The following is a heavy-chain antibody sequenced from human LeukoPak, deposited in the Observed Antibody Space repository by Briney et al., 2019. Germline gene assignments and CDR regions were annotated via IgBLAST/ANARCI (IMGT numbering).Heavy chain of an antibody. D-gene: IGHD1-26*01. CDR3: ARKIVGANRTPSNWFDP. CDR2: IYHSGST. Sequence: SETLSLTCTVSGYSISSGYYWGWIRQPPGKGLEWIGSIYHSGSTYYNPSLKSRVTISVDTSKNQFSLKLSSVTAADTAVYYSARKIVGANRTPSNWFDPWGQGTLVTVSS. CDR1: GYSISSGYY. J-gene: IGHJ5*02. V-gene: IGHV4-38-2*02.